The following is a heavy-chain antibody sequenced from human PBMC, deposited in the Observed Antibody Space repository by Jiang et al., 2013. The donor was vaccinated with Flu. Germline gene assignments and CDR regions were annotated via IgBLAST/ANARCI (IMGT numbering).Heavy chain of an antibody. J-gene: IGHJ4*02. CDR2: T. Sequence: TSYAQKFQGRVTMTRDTSTRTVYMELSSLTSEDTAVYYCAREAPGVSFDYWGQGTLVTVSS. V-gene: IGHV1-46*01. D-gene: IGHD2-8*01. CDR3: AREAPGVSFDY.